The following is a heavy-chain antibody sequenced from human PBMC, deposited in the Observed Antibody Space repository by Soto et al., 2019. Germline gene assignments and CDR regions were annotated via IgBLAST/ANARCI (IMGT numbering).Heavy chain of an antibody. Sequence: TSETLSLTCTVSGGSISSGGYYWSWIRQHPGKGLEWIGYIYYSGSTYYNPSLKSRVTISVDTSKNQFSLKLSSVTAADTAVYYCARDIGSSTNPTFDYWGQGTLVTVSS. V-gene: IGHV4-31*03. CDR3: ARDIGSSTNPTFDY. CDR1: GGSISSGGYY. J-gene: IGHJ4*02. CDR2: IYYSGST. D-gene: IGHD6-6*01.